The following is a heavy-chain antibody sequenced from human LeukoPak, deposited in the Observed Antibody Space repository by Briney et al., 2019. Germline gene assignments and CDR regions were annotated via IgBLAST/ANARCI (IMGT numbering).Heavy chain of an antibody. CDR3: ARDSGTGGYFYYYYTDV. V-gene: IGHV3-21*01. D-gene: IGHD3-10*01. CDR1: GFAFSSFS. CDR2: ISDSSSYI. J-gene: IGHJ6*03. Sequence: PGGSLILSCAASGFAFSSFSMNWVRQAPGKGLEWVSSISDSSSYIYYADSVEGRFTISRDNAKNSLYLQMNSLRAEDTAVYYCARDSGTGGYFYYYYTDVWGKGTTVTVSS.